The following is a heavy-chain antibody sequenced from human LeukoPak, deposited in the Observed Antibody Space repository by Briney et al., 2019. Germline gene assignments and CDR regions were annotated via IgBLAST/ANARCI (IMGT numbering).Heavy chain of an antibody. Sequence: GGSLRLSCAASGFTFSSYAMSWVRQAPGKGLEWVSAISGSGGSTYYADSVKGRFTISRDNAKNSLYLQMNSLRDEDTAVYYCARDPHGGNSVVYWGQGTLVTVSS. CDR3: ARDPHGGNSVVY. CDR2: ISGSGGST. V-gene: IGHV3-23*01. CDR1: GFTFSSYA. D-gene: IGHD4-23*01. J-gene: IGHJ4*02.